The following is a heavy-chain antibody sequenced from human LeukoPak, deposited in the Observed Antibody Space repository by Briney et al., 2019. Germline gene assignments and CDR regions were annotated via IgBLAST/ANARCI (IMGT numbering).Heavy chain of an antibody. CDR2: ISGTRSYI. D-gene: IGHD4-17*01. CDR3: AREGYGDFHFDY. V-gene: IGHV3-21*01. CDR1: GFTFSSYS. J-gene: IGHJ4*02. Sequence: GGSLRLSCAAYGFTFSSYSLNWIRQAPGKGLEWISAISGTRSYIYYADSLNGRFTISRTTAKNSLYLQMNSLRAVDTAVYYCAREGYGDFHFDYWGQGSLVTVSS.